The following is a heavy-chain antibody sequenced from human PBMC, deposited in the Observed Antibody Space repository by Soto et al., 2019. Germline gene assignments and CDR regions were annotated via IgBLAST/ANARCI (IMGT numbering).Heavy chain of an antibody. CDR2: IYSAGST. CDR3: ARDRDSISWYGY. Sequence: ESGGGLVQPGGSLRLSCAASGFSVSSNYMSWVRQAPGKGLEWVSVIYSAGSTYYGESVKGRFTISRDNSKNTLYLQMNSLRVEDTAVYYCARDRDSISWYGYWGQGTLVTVSS. CDR1: GFSVSSNY. J-gene: IGHJ4*02. V-gene: IGHV3-66*01. D-gene: IGHD6-13*01.